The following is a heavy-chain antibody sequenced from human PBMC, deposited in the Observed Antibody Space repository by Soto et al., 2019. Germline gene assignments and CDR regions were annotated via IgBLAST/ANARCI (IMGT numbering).Heavy chain of an antibody. V-gene: IGHV4-39*01. D-gene: IGHD3-16*01. CDR1: GGSINDFAYY. J-gene: IGHJ5*02. CDR3: ARRERYYGSPGWFDP. CDR2: VYHNENT. Sequence: PSETLSLTCTVSGGSINDFAYYWGWIRQAPGKGLEWIGTVYHNENTYDNPSLKSRITISADTAKNQFSLNLRSVTAADTAIYFCARRERYYGSPGWFDPWGQGTLVTVSS.